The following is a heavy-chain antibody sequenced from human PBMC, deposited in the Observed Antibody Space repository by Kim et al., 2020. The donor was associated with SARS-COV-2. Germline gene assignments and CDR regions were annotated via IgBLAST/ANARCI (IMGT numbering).Heavy chain of an antibody. CDR2: IYTSGCT. V-gene: IGHV4-61*02. Sequence: SETLSLTCTVSGGSISSGSYYWSWIRQPAGKGLEWIGRIYTSGCTNYNPSLKSRDTISVDTSKNQFSLKLSSVTAADTAVYYCARSDYGGNGQYDYWGQGTLVTVSS. D-gene: IGHD4-17*01. J-gene: IGHJ4*02. CDR3: ARSDYGGNGQYDY. CDR1: GGSISSGSYY.